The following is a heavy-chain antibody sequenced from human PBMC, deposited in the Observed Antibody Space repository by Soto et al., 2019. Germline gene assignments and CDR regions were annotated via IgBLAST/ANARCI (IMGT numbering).Heavy chain of an antibody. CDR3: TRENSSGWYEIRNYYYGMDV. V-gene: IGHV3-49*04. CDR1: GFTFGDYA. J-gene: IGHJ6*04. Sequence: GSLRLSCTASGFTFGDYAMSWVRQAPGKGLEWVGFIRSKAYVGTTEYAASVKGRFTISRDDSKSIAYLQMNSLKTEDTAVYYCTRENSSGWYEIRNYYYGMDVWGKGTTVTVSS. D-gene: IGHD6-19*01. CDR2: IRSKAYVGTT.